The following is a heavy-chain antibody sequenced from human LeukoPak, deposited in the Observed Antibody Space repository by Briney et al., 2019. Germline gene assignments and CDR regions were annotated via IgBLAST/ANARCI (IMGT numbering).Heavy chain of an antibody. CDR3: AKVFGNWYLDY. Sequence: PGGSPRLSCAASGFTFSSYAMSWVRQAPGKGLEWVSGISGSGGTTYYADSVKGRFTISRENSKNTLYLQMNSLRAEDTAVYYCAKVFGNWYLDYWGQGTLVTVSS. CDR2: ISGSGGTT. V-gene: IGHV3-23*01. D-gene: IGHD6-13*01. J-gene: IGHJ4*02. CDR1: GFTFSSYA.